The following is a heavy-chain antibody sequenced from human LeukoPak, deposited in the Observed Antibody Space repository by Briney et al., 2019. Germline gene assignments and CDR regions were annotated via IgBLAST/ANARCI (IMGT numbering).Heavy chain of an antibody. CDR1: GRSTSSGSYY. V-gene: IGHV4-61*02. Sequence: SQTLSLTCIVSGRSTSSGSYYWSWIRQPAGTGLEWIGRIYTSGSTNYNPSLKSRVTISVDTSKNQFSLKLSSVTAADTAVYYCARATYYYYGMDVWGQGTTVTVSS. CDR3: ARATYYYYGMDV. J-gene: IGHJ6*02. CDR2: IYTSGST.